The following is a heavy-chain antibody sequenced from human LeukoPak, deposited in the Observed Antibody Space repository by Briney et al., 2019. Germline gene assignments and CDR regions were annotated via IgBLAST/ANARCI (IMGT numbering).Heavy chain of an antibody. CDR2: IYTSGST. J-gene: IGHJ6*02. CDR1: GGSISSYY. D-gene: IGHD3-3*01. CDR3: ARDPITIFGVVINYPYGMDV. Sequence: SSETLSLTCTVSGGSISSYYWSWIRQPAGKGLEWIGRIYTSGSTNYNPSLKSRATMSVDTSKNQFSLKLSSVTAADTAVYYCARDPITIFGVVINYPYGMDVWGQGTTVTVSS. V-gene: IGHV4-4*07.